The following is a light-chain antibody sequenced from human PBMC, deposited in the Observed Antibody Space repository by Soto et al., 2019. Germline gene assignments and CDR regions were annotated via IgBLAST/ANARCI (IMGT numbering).Light chain of an antibody. J-gene: IGKJ1*01. CDR3: QRYDSLRT. CDR1: QSVRSNF. Sequence: EIVLTQSPGTLSLSPGERATLSCRASQSVRSNFLAWYQQKPGQAPRLLIYGASNRATGIPDRFSGSGSGTDFTLTNTRLEPEDFAMYYCQRYDSLRTFGQGTKVEI. CDR2: GAS. V-gene: IGKV3-20*01.